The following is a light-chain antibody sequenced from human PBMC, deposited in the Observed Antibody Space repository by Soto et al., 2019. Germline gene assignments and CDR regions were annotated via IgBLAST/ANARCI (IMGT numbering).Light chain of an antibody. V-gene: IGKV1-33*01. Sequence: DIQMTQSPSSLSASVGDRLTITCQASQDIGKYLNWYQQKPGKAPKVLIYDASNLETGVPSRFSGSGSGTEFTFPISSLRPEDVATYYCQHYNNLPLTFGGGTNVEI. J-gene: IGKJ4*01. CDR2: DAS. CDR3: QHYNNLPLT. CDR1: QDIGKY.